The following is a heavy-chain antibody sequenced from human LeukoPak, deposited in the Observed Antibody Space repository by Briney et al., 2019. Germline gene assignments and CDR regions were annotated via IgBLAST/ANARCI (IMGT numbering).Heavy chain of an antibody. CDR1: GGTFSSYA. V-gene: IGHV1-69*01. Sequence: SVKVSCKASGGTFSSYAISWVRQAPGQGLEWMGGIIPIFGTANYAQKFQGRVTITADESTSTAYMELSSLRSEDTAVYYCARTRSGWYYFDYWGQGTLVTVSP. CDR3: ARTRSGWYYFDY. J-gene: IGHJ4*02. CDR2: IIPIFGTA. D-gene: IGHD6-19*01.